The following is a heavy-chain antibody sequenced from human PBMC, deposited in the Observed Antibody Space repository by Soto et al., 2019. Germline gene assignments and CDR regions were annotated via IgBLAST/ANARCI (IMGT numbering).Heavy chain of an antibody. J-gene: IGHJ4*02. CDR2: INSDGSST. CDR1: GLTFSSYW. V-gene: IGHV3-74*01. D-gene: IGHD5-12*01. CDR3: ARDRDSAIYSGYDSDY. Sequence: SLRLSCAASGLTFSSYWMHWVRQAPGKGLVWVSRINSDGSSTSYADSVKGRFTISRDNAKNTLYLQMNSLRAEDTAVYYCARDRDSAIYSGYDSDYWGQGTLVTVSS.